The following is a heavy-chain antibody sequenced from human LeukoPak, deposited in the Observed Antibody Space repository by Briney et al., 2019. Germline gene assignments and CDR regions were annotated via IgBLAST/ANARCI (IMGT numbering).Heavy chain of an antibody. J-gene: IGHJ4*02. V-gene: IGHV3-23*01. CDR3: AREFNVWGSYRYTDFDY. CDR1: GFTFSSYA. CDR2: ISGSGGST. D-gene: IGHD3-16*02. Sequence: PGGSLRLSCAASGFTFSSYAMSWVRQAPGKGLEWVSAISGSGGSTYYADSVKGRFTISRDNSKNTLYLQMNSLRAEDTAVYYCAREFNVWGSYRYTDFDYWGQGTLVTVSS.